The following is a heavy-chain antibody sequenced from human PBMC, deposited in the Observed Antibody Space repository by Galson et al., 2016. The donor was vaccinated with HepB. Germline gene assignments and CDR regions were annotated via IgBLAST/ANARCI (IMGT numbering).Heavy chain of an antibody. CDR3: TRVTTASYLGFDY. Sequence: TLSLTCTVSGGSIITDGYYWSWIRQYPGKGLEWIGYISYSGSDYYNPSLKSRVKISVDTSKNQFSLNVTSVTAADTAVYFCTRVTTASYLGFDYWGQGALVTVSS. CDR2: ISYSGSD. D-gene: IGHD1-26*01. V-gene: IGHV4-31*03. J-gene: IGHJ4*02. CDR1: GGSIITDGYY.